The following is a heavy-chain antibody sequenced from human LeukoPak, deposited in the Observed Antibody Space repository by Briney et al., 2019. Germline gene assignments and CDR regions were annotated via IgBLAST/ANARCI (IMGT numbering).Heavy chain of an antibody. J-gene: IGHJ4*02. CDR1: GYTLTELS. D-gene: IGHD3-3*01. V-gene: IGHV1-24*01. CDR2: FDPEDGET. Sequence: ASVKVSCKVSGYTLTELSMHWVRQVPGKGLEWMGGFDPEDGETIYAQKFQGRVTITEDTSTDTAYMELSSLRSEDTAVYYCATATVLRFLEWLFDYWGQGTLVTVSS. CDR3: ATATVLRFLEWLFDY.